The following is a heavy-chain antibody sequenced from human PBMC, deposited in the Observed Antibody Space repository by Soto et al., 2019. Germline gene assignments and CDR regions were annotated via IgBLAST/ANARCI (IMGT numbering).Heavy chain of an antibody. Sequence: DVQLVESGGGLIQPGESLRLSCAAFGLTISGKKYVAWVRQAPGKGLEWVSGLYDVDGSFYADSVRGRFTTSSDSSNTTVYLQMNDLRRDDTAVYYCATWHEREHAYDVWGQGTTVTVSS. CDR1: GLTISGKKY. CDR2: LYDVDGS. D-gene: IGHD1-1*01. J-gene: IGHJ3*01. CDR3: ATWHEREHAYDV. V-gene: IGHV3-53*01.